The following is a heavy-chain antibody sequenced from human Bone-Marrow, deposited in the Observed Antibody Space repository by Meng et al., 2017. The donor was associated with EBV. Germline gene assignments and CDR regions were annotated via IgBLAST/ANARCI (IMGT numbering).Heavy chain of an antibody. D-gene: IGHD3-10*01. J-gene: IGHJ5*02. Sequence: GLLQESGPGMVKSAGTLSLTCGVSGGSISSDNWWTWVRQPPGKGLEWVGEIHHGGSTNYNPSLKSRVTISLDKSKNQFSLRLTSVTAADTAVYYCSIIIYGSGLNSWFDPWGQGTLVTVSS. CDR3: SIIIYGSGLNSWFDP. CDR1: GGSISSDNW. V-gene: IGHV4-4*02. CDR2: IHHGGST.